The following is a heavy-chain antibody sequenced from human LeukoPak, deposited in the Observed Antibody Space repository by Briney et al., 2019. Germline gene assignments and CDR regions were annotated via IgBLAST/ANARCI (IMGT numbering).Heavy chain of an antibody. CDR3: ARVSWTYGGAFDI. CDR1: GYTFTDYY. CDR2: INPNSGGT. V-gene: IGHV1-2*04. Sequence: ASVTVSFKASGYTFTDYYMHWVRQAPGQGLEWMGWINPNSGGTNYAQKFQGWVTTTRDTSISTAYMELSRLRSDDTAVYYCARVSWTYGGAFDIWGQGTMVTVSS. J-gene: IGHJ3*02. D-gene: IGHD4/OR15-4a*01.